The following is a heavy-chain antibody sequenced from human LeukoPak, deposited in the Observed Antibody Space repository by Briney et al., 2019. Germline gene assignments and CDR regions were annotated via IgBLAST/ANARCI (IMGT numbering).Heavy chain of an antibody. D-gene: IGHD4-17*01. Sequence: PSETLSLTCAVYGGSFSGYYWSWIRQPPGKGLEWIGEINHSGSTNYNPSLKSRVTISVDTSKNQFSLKLSSVTAADTAVYYCARGYNFYGDYQGRRPYYYYGMDVWGQGTTVTASS. CDR1: GGSFSGYY. V-gene: IGHV4-34*01. CDR2: INHSGST. CDR3: ARGYNFYGDYQGRRPYYYYGMDV. J-gene: IGHJ6*02.